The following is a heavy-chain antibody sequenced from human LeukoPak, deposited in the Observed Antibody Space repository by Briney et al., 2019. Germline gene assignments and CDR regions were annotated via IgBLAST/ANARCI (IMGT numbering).Heavy chain of an antibody. Sequence: PSETLSLTCTVSGGSISSSSYYWGWIRQPPGKGLEWIGSIYYSGSTYYNPSLKSRVTISVDTSKNQFSLKLSSVTAADTAVYYCARDHPFDYWGQGTLVTVSS. J-gene: IGHJ4*02. CDR3: ARDHPFDY. V-gene: IGHV4-39*07. CDR1: GGSISSSSYY. CDR2: IYYSGST.